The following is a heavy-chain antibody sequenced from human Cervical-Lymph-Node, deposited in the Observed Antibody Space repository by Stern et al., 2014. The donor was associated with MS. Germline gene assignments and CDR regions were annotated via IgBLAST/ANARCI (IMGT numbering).Heavy chain of an antibody. D-gene: IGHD1-1*01. Sequence: VQLVESGPGLVKPSETLSLTCTVSSGSITNYHWNWIRQPPGKGLEWIGSIAFSGSTGYIPSLKSRVTISLDTSKNQCSLQLTSMTTADTAVYYCARGAGISTWNDIYLFDSWGQGTLVAVSS. J-gene: IGHJ4*02. V-gene: IGHV4-59*01. CDR2: IAFSGST. CDR1: SGSITNYH. CDR3: ARGAGISTWNDIYLFDS.